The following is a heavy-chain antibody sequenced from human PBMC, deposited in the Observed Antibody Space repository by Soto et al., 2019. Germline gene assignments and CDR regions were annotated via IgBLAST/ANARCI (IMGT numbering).Heavy chain of an antibody. Sequence: GGSLRLSCAASGFKFSNYAMSWVRQAPGKGLEWVSLISATGGGTYYADSVKGRFTISRDNSHNTLYLQVHSLTAEDTAVYYCARDRREGGNSAFYFDFWGQGARVTVSS. V-gene: IGHV3-23*01. CDR3: ARDRREGGNSAFYFDF. CDR2: ISATGGGT. J-gene: IGHJ4*02. CDR1: GFKFSNYA. D-gene: IGHD3-16*01.